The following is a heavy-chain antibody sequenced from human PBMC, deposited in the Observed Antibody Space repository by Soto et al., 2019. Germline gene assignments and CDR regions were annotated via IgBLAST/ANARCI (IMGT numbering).Heavy chain of an antibody. Sequence: MLGGSLRLSCAASGFVFSDFQFNWVRQAPGGGLEWLSSITGTSAFTEYAESIEGRFTISRDNPNKLLFLHMDNLRPEDTAVYYCARDNLAFQGAFDLWGQGTLVTVSS. J-gene: IGHJ4*02. D-gene: IGHD3-16*01. V-gene: IGHV3-21*01. CDR2: ITGTSAFT. CDR1: GFVFSDFQ. CDR3: ARDNLAFQGAFDL.